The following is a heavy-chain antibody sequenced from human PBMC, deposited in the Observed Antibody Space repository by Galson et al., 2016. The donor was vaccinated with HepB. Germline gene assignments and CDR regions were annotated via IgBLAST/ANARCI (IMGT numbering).Heavy chain of an antibody. Sequence: SLRLSCAASGFTVTNYYMNWVRQAPGKGLEWISVIYVGDNTNYADSVKGRFAISRDNSKNTLYLQLNSLRAEDTAVYYCAKIWGSTTRYDYWGQGTLVTVSS. CDR3: AKIWGSTTRYDY. CDR1: GFTVTNYY. J-gene: IGHJ4*02. CDR2: IYVGDNT. V-gene: IGHV3-53*01. D-gene: IGHD2-2*01.